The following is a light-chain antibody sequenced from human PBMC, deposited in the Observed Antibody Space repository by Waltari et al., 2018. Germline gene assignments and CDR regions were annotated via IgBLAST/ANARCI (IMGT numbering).Light chain of an antibody. V-gene: IGKV3-20*01. J-gene: IGKJ1*01. CDR3: QHYESLPVT. Sequence: SCRASQSISKYLAWYQQKPGQAPRLLIYHASSRDAGIPDRFSGSGYGTDFSLTISRLEPEDFAVYYCQHYESLPVTFGQGTKVEIK. CDR2: HAS. CDR1: QSISKY.